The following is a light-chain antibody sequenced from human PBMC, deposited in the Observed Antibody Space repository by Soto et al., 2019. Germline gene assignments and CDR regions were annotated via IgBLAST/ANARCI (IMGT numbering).Light chain of an antibody. V-gene: IGKV3-20*01. CDR3: QQYGSSPLIT. J-gene: IGKJ5*01. CDR1: QSVSSY. CDR2: GAS. Sequence: EIMLTQSPATLSLSPGERATLSCRASQSVSSYLAWYQQKPGQAPRLLIYGASSRATGIPDRFSGSGSGTDFTLTISRLEPEDFAVYYCQQYGSSPLITFGQGTRLEIK.